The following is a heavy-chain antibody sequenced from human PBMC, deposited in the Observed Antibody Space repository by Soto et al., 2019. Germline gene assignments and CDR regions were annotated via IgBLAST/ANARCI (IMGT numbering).Heavy chain of an antibody. J-gene: IGHJ4*02. V-gene: IGHV4-34*01. CDR3: ARGGYSSGWFRF. D-gene: IGHD6-19*01. CDR1: GGSFRGYH. Sequence: NPSETLSLTCAVHGGSFRGYHWTWIRQPPGKGLEWVGEINNSGSTNDNPSLKSRVTISRDTSKNQFSLSLNSVTAADTAIYHCARGGYSSGWFRFWGQGILVTVS. CDR2: INNSGST.